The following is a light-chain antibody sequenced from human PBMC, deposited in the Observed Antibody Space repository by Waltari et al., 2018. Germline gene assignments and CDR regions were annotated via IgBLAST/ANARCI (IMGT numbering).Light chain of an antibody. V-gene: IGKV3-20*01. J-gene: IGKJ4*01. CDR3: QVYGSSPLT. CDR2: GAS. CDR1: QSVFSSY. Sequence: ILLTQFPGTLSLSPGETATFSCRASQSVFSSYIGWYQQKPGQAPRLLIYGASNRATDIPDRFSGSGSGTDFTLTISRLEPEDFAVYYCQVYGSSPLTFGG.